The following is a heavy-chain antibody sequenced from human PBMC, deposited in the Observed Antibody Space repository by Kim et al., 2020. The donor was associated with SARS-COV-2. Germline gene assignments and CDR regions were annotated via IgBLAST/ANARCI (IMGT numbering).Heavy chain of an antibody. J-gene: IGHJ4*02. D-gene: IGHD3-22*01. CDR3: ASRGDYYDSSGYRATIDY. V-gene: IGHV4-34*01. Sequence: SETLSLTCAVYGGSFSGYYWSWIRQPPGKGLEWIGEINHSGSTNYNPSLKSRVTISVDTSKNQFSLKLSSVTAADTAVYYCASRGDYYDSSGYRATIDYWGQGTLVTVSS. CDR2: INHSGST. CDR1: GGSFSGYY.